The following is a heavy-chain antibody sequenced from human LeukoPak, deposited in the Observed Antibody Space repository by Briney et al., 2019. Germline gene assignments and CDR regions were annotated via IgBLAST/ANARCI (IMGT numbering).Heavy chain of an antibody. J-gene: IGHJ4*02. D-gene: IGHD6-19*01. Sequence: GGSLRLSCAASGFTFSSYAMHWVRQAPRKGLEWVAVTSYDGSNKYYADSVKGRFTISRDSSKNTLYLQMNSLRAEDTAVYYCAKDKAVAGTWHSVDYWGQGTLVTVSS. CDR1: GFTFSSYA. CDR3: AKDKAVAGTWHSVDY. V-gene: IGHV3-30-3*01. CDR2: TSYDGSNK.